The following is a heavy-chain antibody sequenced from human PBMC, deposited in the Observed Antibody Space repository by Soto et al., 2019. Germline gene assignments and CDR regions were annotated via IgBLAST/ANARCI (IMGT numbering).Heavy chain of an antibody. CDR1: GYTLTELS. V-gene: IGHV1-24*01. CDR3: ATASPVRGYAWAAFDI. J-gene: IGHJ3*02. CDR2: FDPEDGET. D-gene: IGHD3-16*01. Sequence: ASVKVSCKVSGYTLTELSMHWVRQAPGKGLEWMGGFDPEDGETIYAQKFQGRVTMTEDTSTDTAYMELSSLRSEDTAVYYCATASPVRGYAWAAFDIWGQGTMVTVSS.